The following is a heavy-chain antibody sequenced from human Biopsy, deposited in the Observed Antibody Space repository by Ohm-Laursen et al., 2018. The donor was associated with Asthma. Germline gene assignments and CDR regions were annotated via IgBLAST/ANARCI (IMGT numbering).Heavy chain of an antibody. J-gene: IGHJ4*02. V-gene: IGHV1-69*13. CDR1: GGTFNTYV. CDR3: ARKAGSCISRTCYSLDF. CDR2: INSVFGTT. D-gene: IGHD2-2*01. Sequence: ASVKVSCKSLGGTFNTYVIGWVRQAPGQGLEWMGGINSVFGTTTYPQKFQDRVTITADDSTSTVYMELSSLRSEDTAVYYCARKAGSCISRTCYSLDFWGQGTWSPSPQ.